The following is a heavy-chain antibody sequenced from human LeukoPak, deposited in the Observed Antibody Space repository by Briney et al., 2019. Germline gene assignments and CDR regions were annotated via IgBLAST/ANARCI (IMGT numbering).Heavy chain of an antibody. D-gene: IGHD2-2*01. V-gene: IGHV3-23*01. CDR1: GFTLSSYA. CDR2: ISGSGGST. CDR3: AKGPLPDIVVVPAAPDY. Sequence: GGSLRLSCAASGFTLSSYAMSWVRQAPGKGLEWVSAISGSGGSTYYADSVKGRFTISRDNSKNTLYLQMNSLRAEDTAVYYCAKGPLPDIVVVPAAPDYWGQGTLVTVSS. J-gene: IGHJ4*02.